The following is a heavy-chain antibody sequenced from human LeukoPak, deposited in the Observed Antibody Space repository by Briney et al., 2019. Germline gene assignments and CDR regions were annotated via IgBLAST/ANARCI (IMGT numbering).Heavy chain of an antibody. V-gene: IGHV3-53*01. CDR3: ARGLAGTDYYYYMDV. D-gene: IGHD6-13*01. CDR2: IYSGGCT. CDR1: GFTVSSNY. J-gene: IGHJ6*03. Sequence: PGGSLRLSCAASGFTVSSNYMSWVRQAPGKGLEWVSVIYSGGCTYYADSVKGRFTISRDNSKNTLYLQMNSLRAEDTAVYYCARGLAGTDYYYYMDVWGKGTTVTVSS.